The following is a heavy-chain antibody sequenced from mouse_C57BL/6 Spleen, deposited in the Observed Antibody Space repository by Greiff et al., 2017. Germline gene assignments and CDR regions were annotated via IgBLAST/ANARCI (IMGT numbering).Heavy chain of an antibody. CDR1: GYTFTTYP. CDR2: FHPYNDDT. D-gene: IGHD1-1*01. Sequence: VKVVESGAELVKPGASVKMSCKASGYTFTTYPIEWMKQNHGKSLEWIGNFHPYNDDTKYNEKFKGKATLTVEKSSSTVYLELSRLTSDDSAVYYCARGAYYGSSYGYAMDYWGQGTSVTVSS. V-gene: IGHV1-47*01. J-gene: IGHJ4*01. CDR3: ARGAYYGSSYGYAMDY.